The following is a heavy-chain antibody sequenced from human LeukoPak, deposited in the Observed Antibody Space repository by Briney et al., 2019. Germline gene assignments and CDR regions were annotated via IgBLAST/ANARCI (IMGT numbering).Heavy chain of an antibody. CDR3: AREDGSGLRAFDV. J-gene: IGHJ3*01. D-gene: IGHD3-10*01. CDR1: GFTFSSYG. CDR2: ISSSSRFS. V-gene: IGHV3-21*01. Sequence: GGSLRLSCAASGFTFSSYGMNWVRQAPGKGLEWVSFISSSSRFSYSSDSLKGRFTISRGNAKNSLFLQMDSLRVEDTAVYYCAREDGSGLRAFDVWGQGTMVTVSS.